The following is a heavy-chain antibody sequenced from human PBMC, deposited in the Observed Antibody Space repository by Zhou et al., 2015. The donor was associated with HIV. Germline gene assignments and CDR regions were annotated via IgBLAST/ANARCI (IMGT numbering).Heavy chain of an antibody. CDR1: GGTFSSYA. Sequence: QVQLVQSGAEVKKPGSSVKVSCKASGGTFSSYAISWVRQAPGQGLEWMGGIIPIFGTANYAQKFQGRVTITADESTSTAYMELSSLRSEDTAVYYCARGGGAARPEYYYYYYYMDVWGKGTTVTVSS. CDR3: ARGGGAARPEYYYYYYYMDV. D-gene: IGHD6-6*01. V-gene: IGHV1-69*01. J-gene: IGHJ6*03. CDR2: IIPIFGTA.